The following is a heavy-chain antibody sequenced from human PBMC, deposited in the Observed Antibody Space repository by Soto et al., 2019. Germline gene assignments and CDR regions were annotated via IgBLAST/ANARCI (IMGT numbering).Heavy chain of an antibody. V-gene: IGHV3-21*01. D-gene: IGHD4-17*01. J-gene: IGHJ6*03. CDR3: ARDSAGKNGDYDYYYYYMDV. CDR2: ISSSSSYI. Sequence: EVQLVESGGGLVKPGGSLRLSCAASGFTFSSYSMNWVRQAPGKGLEWVSSISSSSSYIYYADSVKGRFTISRDNAKNSLYLQMNSLRAEDTAVYYCARDSAGKNGDYDYYYYYMDVWGKGTTVTVSS. CDR1: GFTFSSYS.